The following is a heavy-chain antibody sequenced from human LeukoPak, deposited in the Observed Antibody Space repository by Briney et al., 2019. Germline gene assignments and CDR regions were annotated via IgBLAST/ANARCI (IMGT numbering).Heavy chain of an antibody. Sequence: PGGSLRLSCAASGFTFSSYEMNWVRQAPEKGLEWVSYISSSGSTIYYADSVKGRFTISRDNAKNSLYLQMNSLRAEDTAVYYCARTYFCFDYWGQGILVTVSA. V-gene: IGHV3-48*03. CDR2: ISSSGSTI. J-gene: IGHJ4*02. D-gene: IGHD2-21*01. CDR3: ARTYFCFDY. CDR1: GFTFSSYE.